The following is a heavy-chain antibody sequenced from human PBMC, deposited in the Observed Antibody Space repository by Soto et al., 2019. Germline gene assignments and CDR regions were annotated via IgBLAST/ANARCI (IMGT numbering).Heavy chain of an antibody. V-gene: IGHV1-18*01. Sequence: QVQLVQSGAEMKQPGASVKVSCKTSGYAFSGYRLSWVRQGPGQGLEWMGWISGYNGNTDYAQKFQGRVTMTTDTATSTADRELRSLRSDDTAVYYCARDLGPPCRFGSWGQGTLVTVSS. CDR2: ISGYNGNT. J-gene: IGHJ5*01. CDR1: GYAFSGYR. CDR3: ARDLGPPCRFGS.